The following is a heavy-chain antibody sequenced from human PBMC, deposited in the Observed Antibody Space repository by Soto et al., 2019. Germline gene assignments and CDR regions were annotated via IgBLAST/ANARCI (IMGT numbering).Heavy chain of an antibody. D-gene: IGHD6-13*01. CDR2: IDPSDSYT. V-gene: IGHV5-10-1*03. CDR3: AKTRIAAAGHPYGMDV. Sequence: EVQLVQSGAEVKKPGESLRISCKGSGYSFTSYWISWVRQMPGKGLEWMGRIDPSDSYTNYSPSFQGHVTISADKSISTAYLQWSSLKASDTAMYYCAKTRIAAAGHPYGMDVWGQGTTVTVSS. J-gene: IGHJ6*02. CDR1: GYSFTSYW.